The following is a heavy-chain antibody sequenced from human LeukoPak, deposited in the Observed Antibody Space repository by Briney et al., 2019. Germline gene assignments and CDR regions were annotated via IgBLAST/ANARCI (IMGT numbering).Heavy chain of an antibody. J-gene: IGHJ4*02. V-gene: IGHV4-4*02. D-gene: IGHD2/OR15-2a*01. Sequence: SGTLSLTCDVSGGSISSGYWWSWVRQSPGKGLEWIGEIHRDGSTNYNPSLKSRVTISMDKSKNQFSVMLTPVTAADTAVYYCVRNAYYSADYWGQGTLVTVSS. CDR2: IHRDGST. CDR1: GGSISSGYW. CDR3: VRNAYYSADY.